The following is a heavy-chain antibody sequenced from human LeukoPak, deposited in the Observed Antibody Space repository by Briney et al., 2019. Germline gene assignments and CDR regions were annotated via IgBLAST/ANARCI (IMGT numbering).Heavy chain of an antibody. D-gene: IGHD3-22*01. J-gene: IGHJ3*02. CDR2: VYHSGST. V-gene: IGHV4-4*02. CDR3: ARGPYSYGSSGAFDI. CDR1: GGSISSSYW. Sequence: PSETLSLTCAVSGGSISSSYWWSWVRQPPGKGLEWIGEVYHSGSTNYNPSLKSRVTISVDTSKNQFSLKLSSVTAADTAVYFCARGPYSYGSSGAFDIWGQGTMVTVSS.